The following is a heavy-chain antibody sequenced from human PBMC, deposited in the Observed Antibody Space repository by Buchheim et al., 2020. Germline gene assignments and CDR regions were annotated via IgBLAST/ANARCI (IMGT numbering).Heavy chain of an antibody. V-gene: IGHV4-59*01. CDR3: ARRDGSAAMGPYYYYGMDV. CDR2: IYYSGTT. J-gene: IGHJ6*02. D-gene: IGHD5-18*01. CDR1: GDSISSYY. Sequence: QVQLQESGPGLVKPSETLSLTCTVSGDSISSYYWSWIRQPPGKGLEWIGYIYYSGTTNYNPSLKSRVTTSVATSKNQFSLKLSSVTAADTAVYYCARRDGSAAMGPYYYYGMDVWGQGTT.